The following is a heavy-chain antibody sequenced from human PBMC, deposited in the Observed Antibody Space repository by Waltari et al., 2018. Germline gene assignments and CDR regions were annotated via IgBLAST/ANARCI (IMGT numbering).Heavy chain of an antibody. CDR3: ARVAAAGNFDY. J-gene: IGHJ4*02. D-gene: IGHD6-13*01. V-gene: IGHV4-61*02. CDR1: GGSISSGSYY. CDR2: IYTSGST. Sequence: QVQLQESGPGLVKPSQTLSLTCTVSGGSISSGSYYWRWIRQPAGKGLEWIGRIYTSGSTNYNPSLKSRVTISVDTSKNQFSLKLSSVTAADTAVYYCARVAAAGNFDYWGQGTLVTVSS.